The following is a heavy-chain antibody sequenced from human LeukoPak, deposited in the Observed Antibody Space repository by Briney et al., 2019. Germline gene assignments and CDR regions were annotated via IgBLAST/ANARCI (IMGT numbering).Heavy chain of an antibody. CDR2: IQYDGRNK. D-gene: IGHD1-1*01. CDR1: GFTFNNHG. Sequence: HPGGSLRPSCGVSGFTFNNHGMHWVRQAPGKGLEWVAAIQYDGRNKFYGASVQGRFIISTDSSKTTLHLQMNSLRVEDTAMYYCARDWGLGTTGPGDFWGQGTLVTV. J-gene: IGHJ4*02. CDR3: ARDWGLGTTGPGDF. V-gene: IGHV3-33*05.